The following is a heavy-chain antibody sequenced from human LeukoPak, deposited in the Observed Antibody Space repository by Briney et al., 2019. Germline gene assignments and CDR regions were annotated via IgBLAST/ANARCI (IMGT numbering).Heavy chain of an antibody. J-gene: IGHJ1*01. CDR3: GYSSGYQYH. V-gene: IGHV4-34*01. CDR1: GGSFSDYY. CDR2: INHGGST. D-gene: IGHD3-22*01. Sequence: SETLSLTCAVYGGSFSDYYCSWIRNPPGKGLEWIGEINHGGSTNYSPSLKSRVTISVDTSKNQFSLKLSSVTAADTALYYCGYSSGYQYHWGQGTLVTVSS.